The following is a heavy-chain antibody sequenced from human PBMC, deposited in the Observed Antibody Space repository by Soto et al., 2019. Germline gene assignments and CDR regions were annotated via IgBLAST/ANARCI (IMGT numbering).Heavy chain of an antibody. CDR2: MNPNSGNT. J-gene: IGHJ5*02. CDR3: ARERSAAGTGWFDP. V-gene: IGHV1-8*01. CDR1: GYTFTSYD. D-gene: IGHD6-13*01. Sequence: QVQLVQSGAEVKKPGASVKVSCKASGYTFTSYDINWVRQATGQGLEWMGWMNPNSGNTGYAQKFQGRVTVTRNTSISTAYMDLSSLRSEDTAVYYCARERSAAGTGWFDPWGQGTLVTVSS.